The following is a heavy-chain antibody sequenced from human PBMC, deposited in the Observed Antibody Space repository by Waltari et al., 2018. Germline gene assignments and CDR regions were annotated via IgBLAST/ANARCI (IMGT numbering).Heavy chain of an antibody. Sequence: QVQLVQSGAELKKPGASVKVSCRASGYDFTAYYIHWVRQAPGEGLEWMGRVNPSTGATDYAQRFQDRVTMTRDTSITTVYMDLSRLTSDDTAVYFCARGSGSQAGLWGQGTLVTVSS. CDR3: ARGSGSQAGL. CDR2: VNPSTGAT. D-gene: IGHD1-26*01. J-gene: IGHJ4*02. V-gene: IGHV1-2*06. CDR1: GYDFTAYY.